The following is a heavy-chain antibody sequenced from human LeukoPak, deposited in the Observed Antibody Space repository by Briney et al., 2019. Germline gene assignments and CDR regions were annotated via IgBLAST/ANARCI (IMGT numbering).Heavy chain of an antibody. CDR3: AKSGRRVIVVVRRDYYFDY. CDR2: INQNGRET. J-gene: IGHJ4*02. Sequence: GGSLRLSCAASGFTFSMYWITWVRQAPGKGLEWVANINQNGRETYYVDSVKGRFTISRDNAKNSVYLQMNSLRAEDTAVYYCAKSGRRVIVVVRRDYYFDYWGQGTLVTVSS. V-gene: IGHV3-7*03. D-gene: IGHD3-22*01. CDR1: GFTFSMYW.